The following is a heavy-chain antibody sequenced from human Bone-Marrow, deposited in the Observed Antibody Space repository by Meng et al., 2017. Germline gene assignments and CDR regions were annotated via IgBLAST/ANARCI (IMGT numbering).Heavy chain of an antibody. Sequence: GSLRLSCTVSGGSISSYYWSWIRQPAGKGLEWIGRIYTSGSTNYNPSLKSRVTMSVDTSKNQFSLKLSSVTAADTAVYYCARVENGRADRFDLWGRGTLVTVSS. CDR1: GGSISSYY. D-gene: IGHD5-24*01. V-gene: IGHV4-4*07. J-gene: IGHJ2*01. CDR2: IYTSGST. CDR3: ARVENGRADRFDL.